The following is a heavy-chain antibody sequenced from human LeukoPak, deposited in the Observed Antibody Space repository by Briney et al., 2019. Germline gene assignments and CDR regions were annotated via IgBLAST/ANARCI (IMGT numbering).Heavy chain of an antibody. CDR3: AETPFVGSSGYYYYFDY. J-gene: IGHJ4*02. CDR1: GGTFSSYA. V-gene: IGHV1-69*05. Sequence: SVKVSCKASGGTFSSYAISWVRQAPGQGLEWMGGIIPIFGTANYAQKFQGRVTITTDESTSTAYTELSSLRSEDTAVYYCAETPFVGSSGYYYYFDYWGQGTLVTVSS. D-gene: IGHD3-22*01. CDR2: IIPIFGTA.